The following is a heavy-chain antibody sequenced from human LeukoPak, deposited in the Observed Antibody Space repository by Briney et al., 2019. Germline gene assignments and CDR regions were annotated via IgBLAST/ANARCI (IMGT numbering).Heavy chain of an antibody. J-gene: IGHJ3*02. CDR1: GGSISSSSYY. CDR2: IYYSGST. V-gene: IGHV4-39*07. D-gene: IGHD2-2*01. Sequence: PSGTLSLTCTVSGGSISSSSYYWGWIRQPPGKGLEWIGSIYYSGSTYYNPSLKSRVTISVDTSKNQFSLKLSSVTAADTAVYYCVVLGGMPDAFDIWGQGTMVTVSS. CDR3: VVLGGMPDAFDI.